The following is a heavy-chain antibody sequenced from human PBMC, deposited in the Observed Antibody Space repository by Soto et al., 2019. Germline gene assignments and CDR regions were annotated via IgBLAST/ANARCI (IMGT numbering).Heavy chain of an antibody. V-gene: IGHV3-23*01. J-gene: IGHJ4*02. CDR2: ISGSGGST. Sequence: EVQLLESGGGLVQPGGSLRLSCAASGFTFSSYAMSWVRQAPGKGLEWVSAISGSGGSTYYADSVKGRFTISRDNSKNTLYLQMNSLRAEDTAAYYCAKGFSGSLSVDYWGQGTLVTVSS. CDR1: GFTFSSYA. D-gene: IGHD1-26*01. CDR3: AKGFSGSLSVDY.